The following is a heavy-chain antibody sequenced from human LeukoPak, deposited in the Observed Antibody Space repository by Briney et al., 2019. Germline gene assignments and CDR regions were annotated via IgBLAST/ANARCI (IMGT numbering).Heavy chain of an antibody. V-gene: IGHV1-2*02. Sequence: ASVKVSCKAAGYTFTDYYIHWVRQAPGQGLEWMGWINPNSGGADYAQKFQVRVTVTRDTSISTAYMELTSLRSDDTALYYSARGGTAARPFDCRGQGTLVTVSS. CDR2: INPNSGGA. CDR1: GYTFTDYY. J-gene: IGHJ4*02. CDR3: ARGGTAARPFDC. D-gene: IGHD6-6*01.